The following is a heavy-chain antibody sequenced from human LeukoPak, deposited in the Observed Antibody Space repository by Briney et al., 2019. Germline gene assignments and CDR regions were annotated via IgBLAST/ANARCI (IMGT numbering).Heavy chain of an antibody. Sequence: PGGSLRLSCAASGFTFSSYGMHWVRQAPGKGLEWVAVISYDGSNKYYADSVKGRFTISRDSSKNTLYLQMNSLRAEDTAVYYCARVYGDYEQAIDYWGQGTLVTVSS. CDR2: ISYDGSNK. V-gene: IGHV3-30*03. CDR1: GFTFSSYG. J-gene: IGHJ4*02. CDR3: ARVYGDYEQAIDY. D-gene: IGHD4-17*01.